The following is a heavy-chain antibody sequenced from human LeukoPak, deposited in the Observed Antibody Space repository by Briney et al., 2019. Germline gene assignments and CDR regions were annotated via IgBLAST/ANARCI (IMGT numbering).Heavy chain of an antibody. J-gene: IGHJ4*02. D-gene: IGHD5-18*01. CDR2: ISDRGSDT. CDR1: AFSFSDYP. CDR3: ARGGGYSYGYGVIDY. Sequence: PGGSLRLSCAASAFSFSDYPMTWVRQAPGKGLEWLSAISDRGSDTYYADSVKGRFTISRDNSKNTLYLQMNSLRAEDTAVYYCARGGGYSYGYGVIDYWGQGTLVTVSS. V-gene: IGHV3-23*01.